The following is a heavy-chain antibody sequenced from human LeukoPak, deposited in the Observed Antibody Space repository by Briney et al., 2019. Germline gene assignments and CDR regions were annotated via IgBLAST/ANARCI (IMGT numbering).Heavy chain of an antibody. CDR2: ISSTGTYI. D-gene: IGHD4-11*01. Sequence: PGGSLRLSCAASGFTFSNYAMSWVRQAPGKGLEWVSSISSTGTYIYYTDSVKGRFTISRDIANSLLYLQMNSLRADDTAVYYCARDLDYSTGFDYWGQGTLVTVSS. V-gene: IGHV3-21*01. J-gene: IGHJ4*02. CDR3: ARDLDYSTGFDY. CDR1: GFTFSNYA.